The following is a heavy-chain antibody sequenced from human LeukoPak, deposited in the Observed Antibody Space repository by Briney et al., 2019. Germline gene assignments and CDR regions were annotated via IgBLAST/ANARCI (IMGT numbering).Heavy chain of an antibody. J-gene: IGHJ3*02. CDR3: VRDHAYAFGI. CDR2: IKQDGSEK. CDR1: GFTFSSYA. Sequence: GGSLRLSCAASGFTFSSYAMSWVRQAPGKGLEWVANIKQDGSEKYYVDSVKGRFTISRDNAKSSLFLQMNGLSADDTAVYYCVRDHAYAFGIWGQGTMVTVSS. V-gene: IGHV3-7*01.